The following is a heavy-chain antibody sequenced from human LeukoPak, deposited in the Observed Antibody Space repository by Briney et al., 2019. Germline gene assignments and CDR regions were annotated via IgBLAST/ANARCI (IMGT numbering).Heavy chain of an antibody. V-gene: IGHV3-21*01. CDR1: GFTFSSYS. CDR3: ARGHGFMGSYYGGPFDY. Sequence: GGSLRLSCAASGFTFSSYSMNWVRQAPGKGLDWVSSISSSSSYIYYADSVKGRFTISRDNAKNSLYLQMNSLRAEDTAVYYCARGHGFMGSYYGGPFDYWGQGTLVTVSS. J-gene: IGHJ4*02. D-gene: IGHD3-10*01. CDR2: ISSSSSYI.